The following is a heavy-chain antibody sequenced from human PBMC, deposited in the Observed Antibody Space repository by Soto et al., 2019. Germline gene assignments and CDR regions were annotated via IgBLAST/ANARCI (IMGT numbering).Heavy chain of an antibody. CDR2: IHFSGAT. CDR3: ARGAWRRGGNWLNFDL. D-gene: IGHD2-15*01. Sequence: QVQMEESGPGLVKPSQTLSLTCTVSGDSIRGEPNYWSWIRQHPGKGLEWIGYIHFSGATYYTPSRKSRVTISIDASKQELSLKLGSVTAADTAVYYCARGAWRRGGNWLNFDLWGRGTLVTVSS. J-gene: IGHJ2*01. CDR1: GDSIRGEPNY. V-gene: IGHV4-31*03.